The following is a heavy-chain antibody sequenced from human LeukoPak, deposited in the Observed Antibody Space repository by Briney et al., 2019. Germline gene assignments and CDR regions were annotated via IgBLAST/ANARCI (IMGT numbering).Heavy chain of an antibody. D-gene: IGHD1-26*01. V-gene: IGHV3-11*04. Sequence: PGGSLRLSCAASGFTFSDYYMSWIRQAPGKGLEWVSYISSSGSTIYYADSVKGRFTISRDNAKNSLYLQMNSLRAEDTAVYYCARDSPLIVGATRGNWFDPWGQGTLVTVSS. CDR2: ISSSGSTI. CDR3: ARDSPLIVGATRGNWFDP. CDR1: GFTFSDYY. J-gene: IGHJ5*02.